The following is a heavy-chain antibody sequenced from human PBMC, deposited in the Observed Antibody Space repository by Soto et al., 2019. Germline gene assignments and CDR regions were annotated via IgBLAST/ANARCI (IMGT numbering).Heavy chain of an antibody. CDR2: ISWNTGST. Sequence: GGSLRLSCAASGFTFDDYAMHWVRQAPGKGLEWVSGISWNTGSTGYADSVKGRFTISRDNAKNSLFLQMNSLGAEDTALYYCAKDINYDFWSGYIDYWGQGTLVTVSS. V-gene: IGHV3-9*01. CDR1: GFTFDDYA. J-gene: IGHJ4*02. D-gene: IGHD3-3*01. CDR3: AKDINYDFWSGYIDY.